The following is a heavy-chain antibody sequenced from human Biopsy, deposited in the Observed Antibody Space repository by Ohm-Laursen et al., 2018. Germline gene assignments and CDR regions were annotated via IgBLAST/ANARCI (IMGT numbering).Heavy chain of an antibody. J-gene: IGHJ4*02. Sequence: TLSLTCTVSGDSIGSYSWSWIRHHPGKGLEWIGNIFYSANTYYNPSLKSRVTISVDTSKNQFSLKLSSVTAADTAVYYCARLGSGDYFPTFFDFWGQGALVTVSS. D-gene: IGHD5-12*01. CDR3: ARLGSGDYFPTFFDF. CDR1: GDSIGSYS. CDR2: IFYSANT. V-gene: IGHV4-31*03.